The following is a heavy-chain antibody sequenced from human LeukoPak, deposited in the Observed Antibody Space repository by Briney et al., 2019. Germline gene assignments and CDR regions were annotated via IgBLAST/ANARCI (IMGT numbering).Heavy chain of an antibody. CDR3: ARSEYGDYSGYFDP. J-gene: IGHJ5*02. V-gene: IGHV4-39*07. D-gene: IGHD4-17*01. CDR1: GDSISTSDYY. CDR2: VYYRGST. Sequence: SETLSLTCSLSGDSISTSDYYWGWIRQPPGKGLEWVGTVYYRGSTYYNPSLKSRVTISVDTSSNRSSLKLISVTAADTAVYYCARSEYGDYSGYFDPWGQGTLVTVSS.